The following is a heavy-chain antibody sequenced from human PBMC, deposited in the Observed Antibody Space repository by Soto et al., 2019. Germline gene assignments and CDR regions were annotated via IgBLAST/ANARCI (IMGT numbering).Heavy chain of an antibody. Sequence: QVQLVQSGAEVKRPGSSVKVSCRASGGTFSTFAINWVRQAPGHGLEWMGGIFPLFGEANYARTFHGRVTVTADESTTTAFMELSRLRSDDTAVYYCARGIYSDGPNDYYINSPRLIWGQGSLITVSS. CDR3: ARGIYSDGPNDYYINSPRLI. V-gene: IGHV1-69*01. J-gene: IGHJ4*02. CDR2: IFPLFGEA. CDR1: GGTFSTFA. D-gene: IGHD3-10*01.